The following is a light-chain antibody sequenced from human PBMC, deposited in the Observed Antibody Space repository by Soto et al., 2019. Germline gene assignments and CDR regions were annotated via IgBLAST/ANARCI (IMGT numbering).Light chain of an antibody. V-gene: IGKV1-6*01. J-gene: IGKJ1*01. CDR3: LQDYNYPWT. Sequence: AIPMTQSPSSLSASVGDRVTITCRASQGIRNDLGWYQQKPGRAPKLLIYAASSLQSGVPSRFSGSGSGTDFTLTISSLQPEDFATYYCLQDYNYPWTFGQGTKVEIK. CDR2: AAS. CDR1: QGIRND.